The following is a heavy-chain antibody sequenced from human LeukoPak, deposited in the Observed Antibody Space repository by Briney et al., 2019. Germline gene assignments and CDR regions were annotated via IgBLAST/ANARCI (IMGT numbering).Heavy chain of an antibody. Sequence: QPLSLTCTVSGGSIGSGDYYWSWIRQPRGKGLAWIVYIYYSGSTYYNPSLKSRVTISVDTSKNQFSLKLSSVTAADTAVYYCARVVGGYYYYYGMDVWGQGTTVTVSS. CDR3: ARVVGGYYYYYGMDV. CDR1: GGSIGSGDYY. J-gene: IGHJ6*02. V-gene: IGHV4-30-4*08. CDR2: IYYSGST. D-gene: IGHD2-15*01.